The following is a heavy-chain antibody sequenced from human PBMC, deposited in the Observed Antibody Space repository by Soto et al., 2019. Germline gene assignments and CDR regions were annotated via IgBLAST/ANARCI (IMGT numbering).Heavy chain of an antibody. CDR3: AKGAPYYYGSGSYYNGPILGY. Sequence: GGSLRLPCAASGFTFSSYGMHWVRQAPGKGLEWVAVISYDGSNKYYADSVKGRFTISRDNSKNTLYLQMNSLRAEDTAVYYCAKGAPYYYGSGSYYNGPILGYWGQGTLVTVSS. J-gene: IGHJ4*02. D-gene: IGHD3-10*01. V-gene: IGHV3-30*18. CDR2: ISYDGSNK. CDR1: GFTFSSYG.